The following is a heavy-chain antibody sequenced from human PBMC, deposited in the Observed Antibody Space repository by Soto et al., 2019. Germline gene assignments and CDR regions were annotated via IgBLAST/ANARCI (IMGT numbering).Heavy chain of an antibody. Sequence: QVQLVQSGAEVKKPGSSVKVSCKASGGTFSSYAISWVRQAPGQGLEWMGGIIPIFGTANYAQKFQGRVTITADESTSTAYMELSSLRSEDTAVYYCARDADAQLPVVGGYYYYGMDVWGQCTTVTVSS. CDR2: IIPIFGTA. CDR3: ARDADAQLPVVGGYYYYGMDV. CDR1: GGTFSSYA. V-gene: IGHV1-69*01. D-gene: IGHD2-15*01. J-gene: IGHJ6*02.